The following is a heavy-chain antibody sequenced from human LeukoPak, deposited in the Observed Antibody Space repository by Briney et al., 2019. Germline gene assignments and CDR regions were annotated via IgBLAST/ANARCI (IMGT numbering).Heavy chain of an antibody. CDR3: ARDPTPRGITGTTNWFDP. CDR2: ISAYNGNT. V-gene: IGHV1-18*01. Sequence: GASVKVSCKASGYTFTSYGISWVRQAPGQGLEWMGWISAYNGNTNYAQKLQGRVTMTTDTSTSTAYMELRSLRSDDTAVYYCARDPTPRGITGTTNWFDPWGQGTLVTVSS. J-gene: IGHJ5*02. CDR1: GYTFTSYG. D-gene: IGHD1-20*01.